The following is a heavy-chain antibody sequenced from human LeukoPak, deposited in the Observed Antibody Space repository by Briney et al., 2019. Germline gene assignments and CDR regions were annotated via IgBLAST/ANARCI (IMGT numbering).Heavy chain of an antibody. V-gene: IGHV4-34*01. J-gene: IGHJ5*02. D-gene: IGHD4-11*01. CDR2: INHSGST. CDR3: ASITVENWFDP. CDR1: GGSFSGYY. Sequence: SETLFLTCAVYGGSFSGYYWSWIRQPPGKGLEWIGEINHSGSTNYNPSLKSRVTISVDTSKNQFSLKLSSVTAADTAVYYCASITVENWFDPWGQGTLVTVSS.